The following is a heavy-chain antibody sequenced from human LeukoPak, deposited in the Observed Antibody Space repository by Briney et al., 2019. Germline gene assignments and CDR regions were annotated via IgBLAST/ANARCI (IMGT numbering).Heavy chain of an antibody. D-gene: IGHD3-16*01. V-gene: IGHV3-53*01. CDR1: EVTVTNNY. CDR3: VRGPRYYDDSGFHYGVFDI. CDR2: IYPGGNI. Sequence: GGSLRLSCAASEVTVTNNYMSWVRQAPGKGLQWVSVIYPGGNIYYSDSVKGRFIISRDNSKNTLSLQMNSLTADDTAVYYCVRGPRYYDDSGFHYGVFDIWGQGTLVTVSS. J-gene: IGHJ3*02.